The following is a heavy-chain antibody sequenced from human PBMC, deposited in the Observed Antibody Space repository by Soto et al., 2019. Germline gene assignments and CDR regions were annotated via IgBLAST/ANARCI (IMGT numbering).Heavy chain of an antibody. CDR3: ARDYFLADYSASSGTTGWFDP. V-gene: IGHV4-61*01. CDR2: IYYSGST. Sequence: PSETLSLTCTVSGGSVSSGSYYWSWIRQPPGKGLEWIGYIYYSGSTNYNPSLKSRVTISVDTSKNQFSLKLSSVTAADTAVYYCARDYFLADYSASSGTTGWFDPWGQGTLVTVSS. CDR1: GGSVSSGSYY. J-gene: IGHJ5*02. D-gene: IGHD3-22*01.